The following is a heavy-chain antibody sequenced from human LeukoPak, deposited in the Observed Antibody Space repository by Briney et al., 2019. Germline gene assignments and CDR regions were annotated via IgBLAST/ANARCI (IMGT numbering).Heavy chain of an antibody. CDR3: ARTSLVAARGLSLDY. V-gene: IGHV4-59*01. CDR2: IYSTGST. J-gene: IGHJ4*02. CDR1: GGSISNYY. Sequence: PSETLSLTCTVSGGSISNYYWSWIRQPPGKGLEWIGHIYSTGSTTYSPSLKSRVTISVDTSKNQFSLKLSSVTAADTAVYYCARTSLVAARGLSLDYWGQGTLVTVSS. D-gene: IGHD6-6*01.